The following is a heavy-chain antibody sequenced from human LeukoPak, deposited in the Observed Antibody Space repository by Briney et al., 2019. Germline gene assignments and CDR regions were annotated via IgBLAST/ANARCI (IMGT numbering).Heavy chain of an antibody. CDR3: ARMEQRWLQLAYFDY. D-gene: IGHD5-24*01. J-gene: IGHJ4*02. V-gene: IGHV1-2*02. CDR2: INPNSGGT. CDR1: GYTFTSYY. Sequence: ASVKVSCKASGYTFTSYYIHWVRQAPGQGLEWMGWINPNSGGTNYAQKFQGRVTMTRDTSISTAYMELSRLRSDDTAVYYCARMEQRWLQLAYFDYWGQGTLVTVSS.